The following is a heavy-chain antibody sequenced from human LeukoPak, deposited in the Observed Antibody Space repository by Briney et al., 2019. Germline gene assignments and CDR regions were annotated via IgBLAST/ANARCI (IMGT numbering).Heavy chain of an antibody. V-gene: IGHV4-59*08. J-gene: IGHJ4*02. D-gene: IGHD3-16*01. CDR2: IYYIGST. Sequence: SETLSLTCTVSGGSMSTYYWSWIRQPPGKGLEWIGYIYYIGSTNYNPSLKSRVTISVDTSKNQFSLKLSSVTAADTAVYYCARLALGGYFDYWGQGTLVTVSS. CDR1: GGSMSTYY. CDR3: ARLALGGYFDY.